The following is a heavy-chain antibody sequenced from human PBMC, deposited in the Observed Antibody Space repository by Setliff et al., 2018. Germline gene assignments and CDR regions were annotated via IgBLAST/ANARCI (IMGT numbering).Heavy chain of an antibody. D-gene: IGHD3-3*01. V-gene: IGHV4-59*01. Sequence: SETLSLTCIVSGGSISSNYWSWMRQPPGKGLEWIGYIHYSGSTSYNPSLKSRVTILVDTSKNQLSLRVNSMTAADTAVYYCARVAEASMRHIGIFGVVPHGFDIWGQGTMVTVSS. CDR2: IHYSGST. CDR1: GGSISSNY. CDR3: ARVAEASMRHIGIFGVVPHGFDI. J-gene: IGHJ3*02.